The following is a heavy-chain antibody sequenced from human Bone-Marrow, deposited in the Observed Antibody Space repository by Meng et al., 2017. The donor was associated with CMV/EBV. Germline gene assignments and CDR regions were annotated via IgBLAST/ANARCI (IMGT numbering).Heavy chain of an antibody. D-gene: IGHD6-13*01. CDR3: ARGGYSSSWYLPIIDY. J-gene: IGHJ4*02. CDR1: GYTLTGYY. Sequence: ASVKVSCKASGYTLTGYYMHWVRQAPGQGLEWMGWINPNSGGTNYAQKFQGRVTMTRDTSISTAYMELSRLRSDDTAVYYWARGGYSSSWYLPIIDYWGQGTLVTVSS. V-gene: IGHV1-2*02. CDR2: INPNSGGT.